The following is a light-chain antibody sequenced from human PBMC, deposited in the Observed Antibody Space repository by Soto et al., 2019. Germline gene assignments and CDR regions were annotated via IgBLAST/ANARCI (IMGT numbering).Light chain of an antibody. CDR3: QQSYSSPPT. Sequence: DFELTQSPSSLSAFVGDRVSISCRASQSISKFLSWYQQRPGTAPKLLIYAASSLESGVPSRFSGSRSGPDFTLTISSLQPEDFATYYCQQSYSSPPTFGQGTKVDIK. V-gene: IGKV1-39*01. J-gene: IGKJ1*01. CDR1: QSISKF. CDR2: AAS.